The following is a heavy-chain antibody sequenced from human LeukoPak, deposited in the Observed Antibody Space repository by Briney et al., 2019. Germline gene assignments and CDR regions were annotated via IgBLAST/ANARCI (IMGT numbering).Heavy chain of an antibody. CDR1: GFTFSTYD. CDR2: IGTAGDT. D-gene: IGHD6-13*01. Sequence: GSLRLSCAASGFTFSTYDMHWVRQATGKGLEWVSAIGTAGDTYYPGSVKGRFTISRENAKNSLYLQMNSLRAGDTAVYYCARDNPAAGRASYFDYWGQGTLVTVSS. V-gene: IGHV3-13*01. J-gene: IGHJ4*02. CDR3: ARDNPAAGRASYFDY.